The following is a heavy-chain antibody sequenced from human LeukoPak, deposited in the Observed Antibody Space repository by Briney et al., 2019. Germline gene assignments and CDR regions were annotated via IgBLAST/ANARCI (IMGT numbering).Heavy chain of an antibody. D-gene: IGHD1-26*01. Sequence: SETLSLTCSVAGDSITAYYWSWIRQSAGKGLEWIGRIYTSGNTAYTPSLRSRVSMSVDTSKNQLSLNLYSVTAADTAVYYCARSGGSGTYYDGSFDYWGQGTLVTVSS. CDR2: IYTSGNT. CDR1: GDSITAYY. J-gene: IGHJ4*02. CDR3: ARSGGSGTYYDGSFDY. V-gene: IGHV4-4*07.